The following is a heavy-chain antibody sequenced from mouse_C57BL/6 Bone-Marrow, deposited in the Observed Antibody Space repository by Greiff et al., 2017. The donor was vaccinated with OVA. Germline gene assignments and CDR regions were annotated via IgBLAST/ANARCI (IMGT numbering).Heavy chain of an antibody. CDR1: GYTFTDYY. CDR3: ARTYYGSNIYFDY. CDR2: INPYNGGT. J-gene: IGHJ2*01. V-gene: IGHV1-19*01. Sequence: VQLKESGPVLVKPGASVKMSCKASGYTFTDYYMNWVKQSHGKSLEWIGVINPYNGGTSYNQKFKGKATLTVDESSSTAYMELNSLTSEDSAIYYCARTYYGSNIYFDYWGQGTTLTVSS. D-gene: IGHD1-1*01.